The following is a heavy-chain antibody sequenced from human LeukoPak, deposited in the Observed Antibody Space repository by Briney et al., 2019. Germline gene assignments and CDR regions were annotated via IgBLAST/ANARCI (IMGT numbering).Heavy chain of an antibody. CDR3: AKPRLGAWFGDFDH. J-gene: IGHJ4*02. Sequence: SGGSLRLSCAASGFTFSSYAMSWVRQAPVNWLESVSAISGSGVSTYYADSVKGRFTISRDNSKKTLYLQMNSLRAEDTAVYYCAKPRLGAWFGDFDHWGQGTLVTVSS. CDR1: GFTFSSYA. D-gene: IGHD3-10*01. CDR2: ISGSGVST. V-gene: IGHV3-23*01.